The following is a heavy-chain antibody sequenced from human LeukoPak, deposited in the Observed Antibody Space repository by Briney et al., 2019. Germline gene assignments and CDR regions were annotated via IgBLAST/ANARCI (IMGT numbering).Heavy chain of an antibody. CDR1: GLTFSASD. CDR2: VQTKPNSYAT. V-gene: IGHV3-73*01. J-gene: IGHJ4*02. CDR3: ATYRSGHY. Sequence: GGSLRLSCVVSGLTFSASDMHWVRQASGKGLEWVGRVQTKPNSYATAYAASLKGRFTISRDDSINTAYLQMNSLRAEDTAVYYCATYRSGHYWGPGTLVTVSS. D-gene: IGHD5-18*01.